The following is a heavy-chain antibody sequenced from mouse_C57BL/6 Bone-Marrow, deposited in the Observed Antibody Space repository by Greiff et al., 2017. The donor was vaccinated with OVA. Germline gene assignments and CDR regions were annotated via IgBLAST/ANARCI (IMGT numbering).Heavy chain of an antibody. CDR2: IHPNSGST. J-gene: IGHJ3*01. D-gene: IGHD1-1*01. Sequence: QVQLKQPGAELVKPGASVKLSCKASGYTFTSYWMHWVKQRPGQGLEWIGMIHPNSGSTNYNEKFKSKATLTVDKSSSTAYMQLSSLTSEDSAVYYCARRGFLRSFAYWGQGTLVTVSA. CDR1: GYTFTSYW. CDR3: ARRGFLRSFAY. V-gene: IGHV1-64*01.